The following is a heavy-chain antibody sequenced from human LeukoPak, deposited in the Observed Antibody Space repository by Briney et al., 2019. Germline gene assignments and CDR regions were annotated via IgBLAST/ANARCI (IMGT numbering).Heavy chain of an antibody. J-gene: IGHJ6*04. CDR1: GGSFSGYY. V-gene: IGHV4-34*01. CDR2: INHSGST. D-gene: IGHD3-9*01. Sequence: SETLSLTCAVYGGSFSGYYWSWIRQPPGKGLDWSGEINHSGSTNYNPSLKSLVTISVDTSKNQFSLKLSSVTAADTAVYYCARGRVDILTGRDYYYYGMDVWGKGTTVTVSS. CDR3: ARGRVDILTGRDYYYYGMDV.